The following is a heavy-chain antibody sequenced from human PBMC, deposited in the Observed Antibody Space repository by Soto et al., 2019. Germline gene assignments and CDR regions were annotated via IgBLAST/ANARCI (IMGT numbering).Heavy chain of an antibody. Sequence: ASVKVSCKASGGTFSSYTISWVRQAPGQGLEWMGRIIPILGIANYAQKFQGRVTITADKSTSTAYMELSSLRSEDTAVYYCAREMATTTSPFDYWGQGTLVTVSS. D-gene: IGHD1-1*01. V-gene: IGHV1-69*02. CDR2: IIPILGIA. CDR3: AREMATTTSPFDY. J-gene: IGHJ4*02. CDR1: GGTFSSYT.